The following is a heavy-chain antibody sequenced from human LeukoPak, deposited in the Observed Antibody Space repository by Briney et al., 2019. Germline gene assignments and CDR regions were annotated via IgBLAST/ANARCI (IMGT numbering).Heavy chain of an antibody. Sequence: GGSLRLSCAASGFTFSSYAMSWVRQAPGKGLEWVSAISGSGGSTYYADSVKGRFTISRDNSKNTLYLQMNSLRAEGTAVYYCAKYPSGYYDILTGYYVNWGQGTLVTVSS. CDR1: GFTFSSYA. CDR3: AKYPSGYYDILTGYYVN. J-gene: IGHJ4*02. CDR2: ISGSGGST. D-gene: IGHD3-9*01. V-gene: IGHV3-23*01.